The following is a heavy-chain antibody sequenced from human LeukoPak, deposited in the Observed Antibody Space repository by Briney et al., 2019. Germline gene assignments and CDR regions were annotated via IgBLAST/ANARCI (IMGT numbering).Heavy chain of an antibody. CDR3: ATNKDWAEAD. D-gene: IGHD3/OR15-3a*01. CDR1: DGSIRTYY. V-gene: IGHV4-59*03. J-gene: IGHJ4*02. Sequence: PSETLSLTCSVSDGSIRTYYWSWIRQSPGQGLEWIGNIYYRGDINYNPSLKSRVIISIDTSKNQFSLKVTSLTAADTAVYYCATNKDWAEADWGQGTLVIVSS. CDR2: IYYRGDI.